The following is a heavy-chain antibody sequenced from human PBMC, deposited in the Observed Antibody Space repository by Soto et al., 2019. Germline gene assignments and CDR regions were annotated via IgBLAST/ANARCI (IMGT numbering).Heavy chain of an antibody. Sequence: GESPKISCQGSGYSFTNSWIAWVRQMPGEGLEWMGIIYPGDSDTRYSPSFQGQVTISADKSINTAYLQWSSLKASDTAMYYCARRGGFGRMYYFDYWGQGTLVTVSS. CDR3: ARRGGFGRMYYFDY. J-gene: IGHJ4*02. D-gene: IGHD3-10*01. V-gene: IGHV5-51*01. CDR1: GYSFTNSW. CDR2: IYPGDSDT.